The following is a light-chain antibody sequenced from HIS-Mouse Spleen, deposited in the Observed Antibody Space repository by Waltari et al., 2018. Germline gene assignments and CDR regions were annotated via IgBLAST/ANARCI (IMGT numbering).Light chain of an antibody. V-gene: IGKV4-1*01. J-gene: IGKJ2*01. CDR1: QSVLYSCNNKNY. CDR2: WAS. Sequence: DIVVTQSSDSLAVSLGGRATINCKSSQSVLYSCNNKNYLASYQQKPGPPPKLFIYWASTRESGVPHRFSGRGSGTDLTLTITSLQAQDVAVYYCQQYSSTPYTVGQGTNLEIK. CDR3: QQYSSTPYT.